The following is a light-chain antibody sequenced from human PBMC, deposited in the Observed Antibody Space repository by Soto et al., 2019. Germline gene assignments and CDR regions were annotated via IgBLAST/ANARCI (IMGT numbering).Light chain of an antibody. CDR2: GAS. J-gene: IGKJ5*01. V-gene: IGKV3-15*01. CDR3: QQHNNWPPIT. Sequence: EIVVTQYPATLSVSPGERVTLSCRASESISNNLAWYQQKPGQAPRVIIYGASIRATGIPARFSGSGSGTEFTLTISSLQSEDFAVYYCQQHNNWPPITFGQGTRLEI. CDR1: ESISNN.